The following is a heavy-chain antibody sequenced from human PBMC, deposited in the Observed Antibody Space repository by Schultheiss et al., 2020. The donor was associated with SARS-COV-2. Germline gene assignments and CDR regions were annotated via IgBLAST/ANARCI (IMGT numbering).Heavy chain of an antibody. D-gene: IGHD3-10*01. CDR3: ARPMVRGLYGGMDAFDI. V-gene: IGHV4-39*07. CDR2: INHSGST. Sequence: SQTLSLTCTVSGGSISSSSYYWGWIRQPPGKGLEWIGEINHSGSTNYNPSLKSRVTISVDTSKNQFSLKLSSVTAADTAVYYCARPMVRGLYGGMDAFDIWGQGTMVTVSS. CDR1: GGSISSSSYY. J-gene: IGHJ3*02.